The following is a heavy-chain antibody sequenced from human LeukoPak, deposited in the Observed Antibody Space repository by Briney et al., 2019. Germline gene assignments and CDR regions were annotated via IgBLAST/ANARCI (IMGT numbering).Heavy chain of an antibody. V-gene: IGHV3-53*05. CDR3: ATSIAARHYFDY. D-gene: IGHD6-6*01. Sequence: PGGSLRLSCAASGFTASSNYMSWVRQAPGKGLEWVSVIYSGGSTYYADSVKGRFTISRDNSKNTLYLQMNSLRAEDTAVYYCATSIAARHYFDYWGQGTLVAVSS. CDR2: IYSGGST. J-gene: IGHJ4*02. CDR1: GFTASSNY.